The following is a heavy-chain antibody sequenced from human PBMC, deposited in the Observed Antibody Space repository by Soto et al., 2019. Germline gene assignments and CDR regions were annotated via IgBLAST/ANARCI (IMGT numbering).Heavy chain of an antibody. CDR3: ARDQSPSIGCPGMDV. V-gene: IGHV1-2*02. J-gene: IGHJ6*02. CDR1: GYTFTDYY. Sequence: QVQLVQSGAEVKKPGASVKVSCKASGYTFTDYYMHWVRQAPGQGLEWMGWINPNSGGTNYAQKFQGRFTMTRDTSISTAYMELNRLRSDDTAVYYCARDQSPSIGCPGMDVWGQGTTVTFAS. CDR2: INPNSGGT. D-gene: IGHD6-19*01.